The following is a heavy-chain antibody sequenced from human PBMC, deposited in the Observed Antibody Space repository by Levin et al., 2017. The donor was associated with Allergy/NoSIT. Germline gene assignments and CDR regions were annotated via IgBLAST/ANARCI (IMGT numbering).Heavy chain of an antibody. V-gene: IGHV1-46*01. D-gene: IGHD3-10*01. CDR1: GYTFTSYY. Sequence: GESLKFSCKASGYTFTSYYMHWVRQAPGQGLEWMGIINCSGGSTSYAQKFQGRVTMTRDTSTSTVYMELSSLRSEDTAVYYCARAKYYYGSGSPDNWFDPWGQGTLVTVSS. CDR3: ARAKYYYGSGSPDNWFDP. J-gene: IGHJ5*02. CDR2: INCSGGST.